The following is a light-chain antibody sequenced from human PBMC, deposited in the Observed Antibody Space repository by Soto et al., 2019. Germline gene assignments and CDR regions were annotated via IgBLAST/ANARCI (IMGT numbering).Light chain of an antibody. Sequence: DIVMTQSPDSLAVSLGERATINCKSSQSVLSSSNNKNYLVWYQQKPGQPPKLLISWASTRESGVPDRFSGSGSGTDFTLTISSLQAEDVAVYYCQQCYGSTLTFGGGTKVEIK. J-gene: IGKJ4*01. CDR3: QQCYGSTLT. CDR1: QSVLSSSNNKNY. CDR2: WAS. V-gene: IGKV4-1*01.